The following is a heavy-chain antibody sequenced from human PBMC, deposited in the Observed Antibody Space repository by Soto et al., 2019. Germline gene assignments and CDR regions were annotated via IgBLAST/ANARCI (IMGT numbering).Heavy chain of an antibody. CDR1: GGSISSYY. J-gene: IGHJ3*02. CDR3: ARDSYSEYSSSSGAFDI. V-gene: IGHV4-59*01. D-gene: IGHD6-6*01. Sequence: SETLSLTCTVSGGSISSYYWSWIRQPPGKGLEWIGYIYYSGSTNYNPSLKSRVTISVDTSKNQFSLKLSSVTAADTAVYYCARDSYSEYSSSSGAFDIWGQGTMVTVSS. CDR2: IYYSGST.